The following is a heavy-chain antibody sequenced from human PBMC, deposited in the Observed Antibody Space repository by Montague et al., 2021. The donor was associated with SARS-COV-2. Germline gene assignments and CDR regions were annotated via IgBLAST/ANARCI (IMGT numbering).Heavy chain of an antibody. CDR2: ISYSGST. CDR1: GGSISSYY. CDR3: ARGPRAFDI. J-gene: IGHJ3*02. Sequence: SETLSLTCIVSGGSISSYYWSWIRQPPGKGLEWIGYISYSGSTNYNPSLKSRVTISVDTSKNQFSLKLSSVTAADTAVYYCARGPRAFDIWCQGTMVTVSS. V-gene: IGHV4-59*01.